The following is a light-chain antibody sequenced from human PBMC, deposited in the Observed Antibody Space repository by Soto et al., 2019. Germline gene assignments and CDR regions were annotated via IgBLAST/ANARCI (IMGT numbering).Light chain of an antibody. CDR3: QQYMSSVT. CDR2: GAS. J-gene: IGKJ1*01. V-gene: IGKV3-20*01. Sequence: EIVLTQSPGSLSLSPGQIATLSCRASQSVASTFFAWYQKKPGQAPRLLICGASKRATGIPDRFSGSGSGTDFTLIISRLEPEDFAVYYCQQYMSSVTFGQGTKVEIK. CDR1: QSVASTF.